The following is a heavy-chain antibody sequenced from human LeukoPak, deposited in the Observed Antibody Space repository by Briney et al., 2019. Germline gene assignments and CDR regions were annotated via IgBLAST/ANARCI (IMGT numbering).Heavy chain of an antibody. CDR1: GYTFTGYY. CDR2: INPNSGGT. V-gene: IGHV1-2*04. CDR3: ARTMYSSSWYVLDY. J-gene: IGHJ4*02. D-gene: IGHD6-13*01. Sequence: ASVKVCCTASGYTFTGYYMHWVRQAPGPGLEWMGWINPNSGGTNYAQKFQGWVTMTRDTSISTAYMELSRLRSDDTAVYYCARTMYSSSWYVLDYWGQGTLVTVSS.